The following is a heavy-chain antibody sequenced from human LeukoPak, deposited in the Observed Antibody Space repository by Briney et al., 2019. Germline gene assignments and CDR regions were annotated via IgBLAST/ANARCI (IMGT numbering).Heavy chain of an antibody. CDR1: GFTFSRYS. J-gene: IGHJ4*02. Sequence: GGSLRLSCAASGFTFSRYSMNWVRQAPGRGLEWVSVISGDSGTTVYRDSVEGRFTISRDNSKNTLFLHMNSLRAEDTAVYYCAKKAQVTAGAAYIDYWGQGTLVTVSS. CDR3: AKKAQVTAGAAYIDY. D-gene: IGHD2-21*02. V-gene: IGHV3-23*01. CDR2: ISGDSGTT.